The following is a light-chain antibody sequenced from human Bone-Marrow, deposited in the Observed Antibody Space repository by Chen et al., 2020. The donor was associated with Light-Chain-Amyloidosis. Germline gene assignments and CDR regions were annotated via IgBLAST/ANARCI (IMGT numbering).Light chain of an antibody. CDR2: EVT. CDR1: SSDVGGDNH. J-gene: IGLJ1*01. V-gene: IGLV2-14*01. Sequence: QSALTQPASVSGSPGQSITISCTGTSSDVGGDNHVSWYQQHPDKAPKLMIYEVTNRPSWVPDRFSGSKSDNTATLTISGLQTEDEVDYFCRSYTITNTLVFGSGTRVTVL. CDR3: RSYTITNTLV.